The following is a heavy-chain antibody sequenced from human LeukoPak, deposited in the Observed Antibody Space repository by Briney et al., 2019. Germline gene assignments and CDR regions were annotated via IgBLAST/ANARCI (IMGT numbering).Heavy chain of an antibody. J-gene: IGHJ4*02. V-gene: IGHV3-21*01. CDR3: ADSGGYYGSGSLDY. D-gene: IGHD3-10*01. CDR1: GFTFSSYS. CDR2: ISSSSSYI. Sequence: GGSLRLSCAASGFTFSSYSMNWVRQAPGKGLEWVSSISSSSSYIYYADSVKGRFTISRDNAKNSLYLQMNSLRAGDTAVYYCADSGGYYGSGSLDYWGQGTLVTVSS.